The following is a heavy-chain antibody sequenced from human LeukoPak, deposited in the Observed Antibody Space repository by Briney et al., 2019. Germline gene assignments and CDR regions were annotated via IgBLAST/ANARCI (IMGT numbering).Heavy chain of an antibody. D-gene: IGHD4-17*01. CDR1: GGSISSYY. CDR3: ARVGDVYYFDY. V-gene: IGHV4-59*08. Sequence: PSETLSLTCTVSGGSISSYYWSWIRQPPGKGLEWIGHIYYSGSTNYNPSLKSRVTISVDTSKNQFSLKLSSVTAADTAVYYCARVGDVYYFDYWGQGTLVTVSS. J-gene: IGHJ4*02. CDR2: IYYSGST.